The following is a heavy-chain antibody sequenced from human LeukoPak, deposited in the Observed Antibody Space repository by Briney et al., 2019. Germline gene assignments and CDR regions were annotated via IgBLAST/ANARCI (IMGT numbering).Heavy chain of an antibody. D-gene: IGHD4-17*01. CDR3: ARGDTVTTGSWFDP. J-gene: IGHJ5*02. Sequence: GGSLRLSCAASGFTFSDYYMSWIRQVPGKGLEWVSYIGRSGTTIHYADSVKGRFTISWDNAKKSLYLQMNSLRAEDTAVYYCARGDTVTTGSWFDPWGQGTLVTVSS. V-gene: IGHV3-11*04. CDR2: IGRSGTTI. CDR1: GFTFSDYY.